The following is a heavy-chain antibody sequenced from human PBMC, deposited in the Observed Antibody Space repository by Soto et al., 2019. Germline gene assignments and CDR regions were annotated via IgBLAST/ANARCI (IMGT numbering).Heavy chain of an antibody. CDR1: GFTFSSYS. V-gene: IGHV3-21*01. D-gene: IGHD6-19*01. Sequence: GGSLRLSFAASGFTFSSYSMNWVRQAPGKGLEWVSSISSSSSYIYDADSVKGRFTISRDNAKNSLYLQMNSLRAEDTAVYYCARDAMADRLPYYYHYGMDVCGQGTTVTVSS. CDR2: ISSSSSYI. CDR3: ARDAMADRLPYYYHYGMDV. J-gene: IGHJ6*02.